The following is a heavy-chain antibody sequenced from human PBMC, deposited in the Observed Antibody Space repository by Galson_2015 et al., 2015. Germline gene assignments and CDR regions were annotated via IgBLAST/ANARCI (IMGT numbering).Heavy chain of an antibody. D-gene: IGHD3-22*01. V-gene: IGHV3-33*01. CDR2: IWYDGSNK. Sequence: SLRLSCAASGFTFSSYGMHWVRQAPGKGLEWVAVIWYDGSNKYYADSVKGRFTISRDNSKNTLYLQMNGLRAEDTAVYYCARGDGDDSSGYYYYYYGMDVWGQGTTVTVSS. CDR3: ARGDGDDSSGYYYYYYGMDV. J-gene: IGHJ6*02. CDR1: GFTFSSYG.